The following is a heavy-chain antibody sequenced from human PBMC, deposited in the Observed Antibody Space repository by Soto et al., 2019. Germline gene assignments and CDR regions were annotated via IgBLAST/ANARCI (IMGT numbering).Heavy chain of an antibody. CDR2: ISSSSSYI. V-gene: IGHV3-21*01. CDR1: GFTFSSYS. J-gene: IGHJ6*03. D-gene: IGHD2-2*01. CDR3: ARDANIVVVPAAPSMDV. Sequence: GGSLRLSCAASGFTFSSYSMNWVRQAPGKGLEWVSSISSSSSYIYYADSVKGRFTISRDNAKNSLYLQMNSLRAEDTAVYYCARDANIVVVPAAPSMDVWGKGTTVTVSS.